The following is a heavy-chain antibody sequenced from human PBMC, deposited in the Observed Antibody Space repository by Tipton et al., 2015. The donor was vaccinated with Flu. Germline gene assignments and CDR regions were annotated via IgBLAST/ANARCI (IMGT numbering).Heavy chain of an antibody. V-gene: IGHV4-4*02. CDR2: IHHGGTT. Sequence: TLSLTCAVSGDSISSSYWWNWVRQSPAKGLEWIGEIHHGGTTHYHPSLQSRVSMSVDKSKNQISLNLTSVTAADTAVYYCARRASGRCLNLWGQGTLVTVSS. D-gene: IGHD6-19*01. CDR3: ARRASGRCLNL. CDR1: GDSISSSYW. J-gene: IGHJ4*02.